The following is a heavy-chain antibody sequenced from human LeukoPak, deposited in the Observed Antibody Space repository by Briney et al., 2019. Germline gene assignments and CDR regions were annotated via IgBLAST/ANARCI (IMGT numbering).Heavy chain of an antibody. CDR3: ARVDSYNSGWYDY. J-gene: IGHJ4*02. V-gene: IGHV3-7*01. CDR2: INQDGGAK. Sequence: GRSLRLSCAASGFTLSNYAMHWVRHAPGEGLEWVANINQDGGAKKFVDSVTGRFTISRENAENSLFLQMNSLRAEDTAVYYCARVDSYNSGWYDYWGQGTLVTVSS. CDR1: GFTLSNYA. D-gene: IGHD6-19*01.